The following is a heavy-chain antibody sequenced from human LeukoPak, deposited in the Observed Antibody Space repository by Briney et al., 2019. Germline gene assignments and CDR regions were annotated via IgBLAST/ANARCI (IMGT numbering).Heavy chain of an antibody. J-gene: IGHJ4*02. Sequence: GESLKISCKGSGYSFTSYWSGWVRQMPGKGLEWMRIIYPGDSDTIYSPSFQGQVTISADKSISTAYLQWSSLKASDTAMYYCARHSVQDYYDSSGYYPWYFDYWGQGTLVTVSS. V-gene: IGHV5-51*01. D-gene: IGHD3-22*01. CDR1: GYSFTSYW. CDR2: IYPGDSDT. CDR3: ARHSVQDYYDSSGYYPWYFDY.